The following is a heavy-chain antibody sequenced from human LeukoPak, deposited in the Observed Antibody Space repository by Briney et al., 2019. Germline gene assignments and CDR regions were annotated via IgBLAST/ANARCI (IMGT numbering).Heavy chain of an antibody. CDR3: ARYVYGVVTSFDY. CDR1: GFIFSNYG. CDR2: ITGSGGDT. D-gene: IGHD3-3*01. Sequence: PGGSLRLSCAASGFIFSNYGMSWVRQAPGKGLEWVSVITGSGGDTFYADSVKGRFTISRDNSKNTLHLQTNSLRAEDTAVYYCARYVYGVVTSFDYWGQGTLVTVSS. J-gene: IGHJ4*02. V-gene: IGHV3-23*01.